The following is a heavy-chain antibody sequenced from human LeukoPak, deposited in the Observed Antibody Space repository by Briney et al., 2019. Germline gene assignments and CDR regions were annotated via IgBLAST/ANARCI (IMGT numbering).Heavy chain of an antibody. Sequence: ASVKVSCKASGYTFTSYDINWVRQATGQGLEWMGWMNPNSGNTGYAQKFQGRVTMTRNTSISTAYMELSSLRSEDTAVYYCASVTTVTTKILGYWGQGTLVTVSS. V-gene: IGHV1-8*01. CDR3: ASVTTVTTKILGY. CDR1: GYTFTSYD. D-gene: IGHD4-11*01. J-gene: IGHJ4*02. CDR2: MNPNSGNT.